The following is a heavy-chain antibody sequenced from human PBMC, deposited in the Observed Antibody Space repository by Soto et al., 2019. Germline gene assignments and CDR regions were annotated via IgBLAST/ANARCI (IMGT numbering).Heavy chain of an antibody. CDR3: ARDHCSSTSCSNWFDP. D-gene: IGHD2-2*01. CDR1: GYTFTGYY. V-gene: IGHV1-2*04. CDR2: INPNSGGT. J-gene: IGHJ5*02. Sequence: QVQLVQSGAEVKKPGASVKVSCKASGYTFTGYYMHWVRQAPGQGLEWMGWINPNSGGTNYAQKFQGWVTMTRDTSISTAYMELSRLRSDDPAVYYCARDHCSSTSCSNWFDPWGQGTLVTVSS.